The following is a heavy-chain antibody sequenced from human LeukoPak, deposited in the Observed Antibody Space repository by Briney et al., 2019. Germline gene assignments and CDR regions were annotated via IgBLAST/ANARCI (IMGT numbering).Heavy chain of an antibody. Sequence: TGGSLRLSCTASGFTFGHYAVSWVRQAPGKGLEWVGFIRSKAYGGTTEYAASVKGRFTISRDDSKTIAYLQMNSLKTEDTAVYYCARDPYCSRSTCSNFDYWGQGTLVTVSS. J-gene: IGHJ4*02. CDR1: GFTFGHYA. D-gene: IGHD2-2*01. CDR3: ARDPYCSRSTCSNFDY. CDR2: IRSKAYGGTT. V-gene: IGHV3-49*04.